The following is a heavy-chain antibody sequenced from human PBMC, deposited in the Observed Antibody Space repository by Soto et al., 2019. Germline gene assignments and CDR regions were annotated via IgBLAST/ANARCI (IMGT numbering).Heavy chain of an antibody. CDR1: GYTFTSYG. CDR3: ARDPGSDIVAVVAATPLFDY. D-gene: IGHD2-15*01. Sequence: ASVKVSCKASGYTFTSYGISWVRQAPGQGLEWMGWISAYNGNTNYAQKLQGRVTMTTDTSTSTAYMELRSLRSDDTAVYYCARDPGSDIVAVVAATPLFDYWGQGTLVTVSS. V-gene: IGHV1-18*01. CDR2: ISAYNGNT. J-gene: IGHJ4*02.